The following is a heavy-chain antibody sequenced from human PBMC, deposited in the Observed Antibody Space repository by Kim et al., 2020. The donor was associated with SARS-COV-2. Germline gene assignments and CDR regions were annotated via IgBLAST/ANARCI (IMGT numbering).Heavy chain of an antibody. Sequence: AASVQARFTTSRHNSKNTLYLQMNSLRAADTAVYYCANDNKGSYYYGMDVWGQGTTVTVSS. V-gene: IGHV3-30-3*02. J-gene: IGHJ6*02. D-gene: IGHD6-6*01. CDR3: ANDNKGSYYYGMDV.